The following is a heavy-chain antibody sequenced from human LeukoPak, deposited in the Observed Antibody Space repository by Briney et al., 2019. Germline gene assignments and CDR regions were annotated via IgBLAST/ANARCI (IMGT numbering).Heavy chain of an antibody. CDR1: GFTFDDYA. Sequence: GGSLRLSCAASGFTFDDYAMHWVRQAPGKGLEWVSGISWNSGSIGYADSVKGRFTISRDNAKNSLYLQMNSPRAEDTAVYYCARAFYFVVPFDYWGQGTLVTVSS. V-gene: IGHV3-9*01. CDR2: ISWNSGSI. CDR3: ARAFYFVVPFDY. J-gene: IGHJ4*02. D-gene: IGHD3-10*01.